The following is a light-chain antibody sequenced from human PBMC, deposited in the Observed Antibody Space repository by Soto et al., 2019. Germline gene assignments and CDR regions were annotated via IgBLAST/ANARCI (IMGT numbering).Light chain of an antibody. CDR1: QGISNY. Sequence: DIQMTQSPSSLSASVRDRVTITCRASQGISNYLAWYQQKPGKVPKLLIYAASTLQSGVPSRFSVSGSGTDVTLTISSLQPEDVATYYCQKYDSAPWTFGQGTKVEIK. V-gene: IGKV1-27*01. J-gene: IGKJ1*01. CDR3: QKYDSAPWT. CDR2: AAS.